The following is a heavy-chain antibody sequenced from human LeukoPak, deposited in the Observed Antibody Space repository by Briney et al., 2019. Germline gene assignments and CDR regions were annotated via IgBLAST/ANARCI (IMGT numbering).Heavy chain of an antibody. CDR2: IYYSGST. D-gene: IGHD4-17*01. V-gene: IGHV4-59*01. Sequence: SETLSLTCTVSGGSISTYYWSWIRQPPGKGLEWIGYIYYSGSTNYNPSLKSRVTTSVDKSKNLFSLKLSSVTAADTAVYYCARDTTVTGHFDYWGQGTLVTVPS. J-gene: IGHJ4*02. CDR1: GGSISTYY. CDR3: ARDTTVTGHFDY.